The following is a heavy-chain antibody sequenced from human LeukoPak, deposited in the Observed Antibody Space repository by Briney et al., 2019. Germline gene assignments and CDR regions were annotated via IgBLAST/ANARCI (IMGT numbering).Heavy chain of an antibody. CDR3: ARQRFGDVHAFDV. Sequence: ASVKVSCKASGYSFGAYTVSWVRQAPGQGLEWMALITVYNNKTDYAQKFEGRVTVTTDTSTSTAYMELRSLTSDDTAVYYCARQRFGDVHAFDVWGQGTVVSVS. J-gene: IGHJ3*01. CDR1: GYSFGAYT. V-gene: IGHV1-18*01. D-gene: IGHD3-10*01. CDR2: ITVYNNKT.